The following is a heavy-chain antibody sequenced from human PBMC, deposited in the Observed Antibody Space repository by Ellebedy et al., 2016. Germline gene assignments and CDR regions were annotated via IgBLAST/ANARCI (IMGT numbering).Heavy chain of an antibody. J-gene: IGHJ4*02. CDR1: GFTFSDYY. V-gene: IGHV3-11*01. CDR3: ARAPSSGSVDY. Sequence: GESLKISXVASGFTFSDYYMSWIRQAPGKGLEWVSYISSSGSTIYYADSVKGRFTISRDNAKNSLYLQMNSLRAEDTAVYYCARAPSSGSVDYWGQGTLVTVSS. CDR2: ISSSGSTI. D-gene: IGHD6-19*01.